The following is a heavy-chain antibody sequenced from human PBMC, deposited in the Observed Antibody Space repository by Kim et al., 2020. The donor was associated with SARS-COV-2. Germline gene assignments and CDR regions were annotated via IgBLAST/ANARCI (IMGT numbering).Heavy chain of an antibody. CDR2: INHSGST. D-gene: IGHD3-10*01. V-gene: IGHV4-34*01. CDR1: GGSFSGYY. J-gene: IGHJ4*02. Sequence: SETLSLTCAVYGGSFSGYYWSWIRQPPGKGLEWIGEINHSGSTNYNPSLKSRVTISVDTSKNQFSLKLSSVTAADTAVYYCARASSLGITMVRGRRNYFDYWGQGTLVTVSS. CDR3: ARASSLGITMVRGRRNYFDY.